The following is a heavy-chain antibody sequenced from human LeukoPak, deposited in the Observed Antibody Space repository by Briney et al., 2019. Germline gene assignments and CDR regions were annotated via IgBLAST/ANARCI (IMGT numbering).Heavy chain of an antibody. CDR1: GGSISTYY. D-gene: IGHD6-19*01. Sequence: SETLSLTCTVSGGSISTYYWSWIRKAAGKGLEWIGRIQNSGSTIYNPSLKSRVSMSVDPSRNLFSLNLSSVTAADTAVYFCARDITGWYDYCMDVWGKGTTVTVSS. CDR2: IQNSGST. V-gene: IGHV4-4*07. CDR3: ARDITGWYDYCMDV. J-gene: IGHJ6*03.